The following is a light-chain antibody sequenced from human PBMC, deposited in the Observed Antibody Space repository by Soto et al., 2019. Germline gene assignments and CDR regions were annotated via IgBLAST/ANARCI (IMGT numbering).Light chain of an antibody. CDR2: GAS. CDR3: QQLET. V-gene: IGKV3-20*01. CDR1: QSVSSSY. Sequence: EIVLTQSPGTLSLSPGERATLSCRASQSVSSSYLAWYQQKPGQAPRLLIYGASSRATGIPDRFSGSGSGTGFTLTISRLEPEDFAVYYCQQLETFGQGTKV. J-gene: IGKJ1*01.